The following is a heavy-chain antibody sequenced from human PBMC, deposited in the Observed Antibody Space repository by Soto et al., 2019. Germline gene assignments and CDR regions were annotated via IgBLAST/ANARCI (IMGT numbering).Heavy chain of an antibody. CDR2: IYYSGST. J-gene: IGHJ5*02. V-gene: IGHV4-31*03. CDR3: ARSRKVVVAATLGPLLDWFDP. Sequence: SETLSLTCTVSGGSISSGGYYWSWIRQHPGKGLEWIGYIYYSGSTYYNPSLKSRVTISVDTSKNQFSLKLSSVTAADTAVYYCARSRKVVVAATLGPLLDWFDPWGQGTLVTVSS. CDR1: GGSISSGGYY. D-gene: IGHD2-15*01.